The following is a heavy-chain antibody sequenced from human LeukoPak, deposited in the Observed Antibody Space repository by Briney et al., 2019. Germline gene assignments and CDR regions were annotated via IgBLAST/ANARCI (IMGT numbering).Heavy chain of an antibody. CDR3: AKGYYADYGDH. J-gene: IGHJ4*02. CDR1: GFTFSSYR. V-gene: IGHV3-30*18. D-gene: IGHD4-17*01. CDR2: ISYDGSNK. Sequence: GRSLRLSCAASGFTFSSYRMHWVRQAPGKGLEWVAVISYDGSNKYYADSVKGRFTISRDNSKNTLYLQMNSLRVEDTAVYYCAKGYYADYGDHWGQGTLVTVSS.